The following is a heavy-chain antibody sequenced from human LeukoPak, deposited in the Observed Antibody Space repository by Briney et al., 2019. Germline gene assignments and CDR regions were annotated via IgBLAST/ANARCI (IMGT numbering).Heavy chain of an antibody. Sequence: SETLSLTCAVSGGSISSSNWWSWVRQPPGKGLEWIGEIYHSGSTNYNPSLKSRVTISVDKSKNQFSLELSSVTAADTAVYYCARDPPAFFLPEDYWGQGTLVTVSS. CDR2: IYHSGST. CDR1: GGSISSSNW. V-gene: IGHV4-4*02. D-gene: IGHD3-3*02. CDR3: ARDPPAFFLPEDY. J-gene: IGHJ4*02.